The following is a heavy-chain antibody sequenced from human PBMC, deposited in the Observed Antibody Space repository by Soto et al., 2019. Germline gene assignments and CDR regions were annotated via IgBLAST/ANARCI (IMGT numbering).Heavy chain of an antibody. CDR1: GGSISSDSFY. V-gene: IGHV4-39*01. Sequence: SETLSLTCTVSGGSISSDSFYLGWIRQPPGKGLEWVGTIYYSGSTYYNPSLKSRVTISVDTSKNQFSLKLSSVTAADTAVYYCARPYGSGFYYFDYWGQGTLVTVSS. CDR2: IYYSGST. CDR3: ARPYGSGFYYFDY. J-gene: IGHJ4*02. D-gene: IGHD6-19*01.